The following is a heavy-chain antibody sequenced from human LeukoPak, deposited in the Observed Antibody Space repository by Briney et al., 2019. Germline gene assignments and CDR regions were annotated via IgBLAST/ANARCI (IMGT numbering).Heavy chain of an antibody. J-gene: IGHJ4*02. Sequence: GGSLRLSCAASGFTFSNYRMNWVRQAPGKGLEWVSGISWNSGSIGYADSVKGRFTISRDNAKNSLYLQMNSLRAEDTALYYCAKGDGGLSDYWGQGTLVTVSS. CDR2: ISWNSGSI. CDR3: AKGDGGLSDY. V-gene: IGHV3-9*01. D-gene: IGHD2-15*01. CDR1: GFTFSNYR.